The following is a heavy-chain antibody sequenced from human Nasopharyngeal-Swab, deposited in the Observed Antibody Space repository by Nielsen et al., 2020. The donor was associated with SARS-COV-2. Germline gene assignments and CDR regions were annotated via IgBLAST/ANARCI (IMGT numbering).Heavy chain of an antibody. D-gene: IGHD2-2*01. CDR1: GFTFSSYA. CDR2: ISGSGGST. J-gene: IGHJ3*02. CDR3: AKDYCSSTSCYPAFDI. Sequence: GESLKISCAASGFTFSSYAMSWVRPAPGKGLEWVSAISGSGGSTYYADSVKGRFTISRDNSKNTLYLQMNSLRAEDTAVYYCAKDYCSSTSCYPAFDIWGQGTMVTVSS. V-gene: IGHV3-23*01.